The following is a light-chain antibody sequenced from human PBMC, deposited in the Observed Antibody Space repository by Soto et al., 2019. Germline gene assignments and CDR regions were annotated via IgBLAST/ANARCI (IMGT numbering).Light chain of an antibody. CDR2: GAS. J-gene: IGKJ1*01. CDR1: QSVSSN. Sequence: EIVMTQSPATLSVSPGERATLSCRASQSVSSNLAWYQQKPGQAPRLLIYGASTRATGIPARFSGSGSGTEFTLTISSLQSEDFGVYDWQQYNNWPRWTFGQGTKVEIK. V-gene: IGKV3-15*01. CDR3: QQYNNWPRWT.